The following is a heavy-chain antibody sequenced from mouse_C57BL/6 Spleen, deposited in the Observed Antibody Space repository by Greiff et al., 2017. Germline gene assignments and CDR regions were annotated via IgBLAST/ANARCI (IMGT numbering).Heavy chain of an antibody. D-gene: IGHD1-2*01. CDR3: ARCPLPLYAMDY. V-gene: IGHV1-80*01. CDR2: IYPGDGDT. J-gene: IGHJ4*01. Sequence: QVQLQQSGAELVKPGASVKISCKASGYAFSSYWMNWVKQRPGKGLEWIGQIYPGDGDTNYNGKFKGKATLTADKSSSTAYMQLSSLTSEDSAVYVCARCPLPLYAMDYWGQGTSVTVSS. CDR1: GYAFSSYW.